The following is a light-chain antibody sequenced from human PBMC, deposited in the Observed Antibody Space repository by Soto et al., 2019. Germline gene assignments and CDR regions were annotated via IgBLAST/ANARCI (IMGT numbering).Light chain of an antibody. V-gene: IGKV1-6*01. J-gene: IGKJ1*01. CDR2: GAS. CDR3: LQNHNYPRT. CDR1: QDISDD. Sequence: IQMTQSPSTLSASVGDRVTITCRASQDISDDVGWYQQTPGKAPKLLISGASRLQSGVPSRFSGSGSGAAFTLTITSLRPEDSATYYCLQNHNYPRTFGQGTKVDI.